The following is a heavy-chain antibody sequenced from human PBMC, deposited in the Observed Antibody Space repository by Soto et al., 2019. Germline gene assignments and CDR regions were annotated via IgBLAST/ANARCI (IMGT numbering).Heavy chain of an antibody. Sequence: ASVKVSCKASGYTFTHYYIHWVRQAPGQGLEWMGIVNPNGGITTYAQKFRAGFTMTRDTSTSTVYLELSSLRSEDSAIYYCATSVNSAMAFDYWGQGTLVTVSS. J-gene: IGHJ4*02. D-gene: IGHD5-18*01. CDR2: VNPNGGIT. V-gene: IGHV1-46*01. CDR1: GYTFTHYY. CDR3: ATSVNSAMAFDY.